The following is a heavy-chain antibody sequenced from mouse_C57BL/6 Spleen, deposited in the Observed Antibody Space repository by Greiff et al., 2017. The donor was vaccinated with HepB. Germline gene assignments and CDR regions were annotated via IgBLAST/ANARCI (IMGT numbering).Heavy chain of an antibody. CDR2: ISSGSSTI. D-gene: IGHD2-1*01. V-gene: IGHV5-17*01. CDR3: ARPFYGNFAWFAY. J-gene: IGHJ3*01. Sequence: EVKLVESGGGLVKPGGSLKLSCAASGFTFSDYGMHWVRQAPEKGLEWVAYISSGSSTIYYADTVKGRFTISRDNAKNTLFLQMTSLRSEDTAMYYCARPFYGNFAWFAYWGQGTLVTVSA. CDR1: GFTFSDYG.